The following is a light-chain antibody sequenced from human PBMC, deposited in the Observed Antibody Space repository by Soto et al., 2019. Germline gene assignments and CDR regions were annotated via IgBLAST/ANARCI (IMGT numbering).Light chain of an antibody. V-gene: IGLV1-44*01. Sequence: QSVLTQPPSASGTPGQRVTISCSGSSSNIGSNTVNWYQQLPGTAPKLLIYSNNQRPSGVPDRFSGSKSGTSASLAISVLQSEDEADYYCATWDDSLNGPYVFGTGTKATVL. CDR3: ATWDDSLNGPYV. CDR2: SNN. CDR1: SSNIGSNT. J-gene: IGLJ1*01.